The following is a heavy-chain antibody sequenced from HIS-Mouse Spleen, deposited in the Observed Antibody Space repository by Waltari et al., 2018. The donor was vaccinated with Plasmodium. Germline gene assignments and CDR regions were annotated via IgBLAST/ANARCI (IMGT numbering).Heavy chain of an antibody. CDR2: ISSSSSYI. V-gene: IGHV3-21*01. CDR1: GFTFSSYS. CDR3: ARGMNWGWRVDI. J-gene: IGHJ3*02. Sequence: EVQLVESGGGLVKPGGSLRLSCAASGFTFSSYSMNWVRQAPGKGLEWVSSISSSSSYIYYADSGKGRFTISRDNAKNSLYLQMNSLRAEDTAVYYCARGMNWGWRVDIWGQGTMVTVSS. D-gene: IGHD7-27*01.